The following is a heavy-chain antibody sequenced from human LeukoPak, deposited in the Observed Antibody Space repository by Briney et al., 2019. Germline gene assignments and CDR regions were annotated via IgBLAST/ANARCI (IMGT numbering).Heavy chain of an antibody. CDR3: ARPRLGGDYYYGMDV. CDR2: IIPIFGTA. CDR1: GYTFTSYA. D-gene: IGHD2-21*01. Sequence: ASVKVSCKASGYTFTSYAMNWVRQAPGQGLEWMGGIIPIFGTANYAQKFQGRVTITADESTSTAYMELSSLRSEDTAVYYCARPRLGGDYYYGMDVWGQGTTVTVSS. J-gene: IGHJ6*02. V-gene: IGHV1-69*13.